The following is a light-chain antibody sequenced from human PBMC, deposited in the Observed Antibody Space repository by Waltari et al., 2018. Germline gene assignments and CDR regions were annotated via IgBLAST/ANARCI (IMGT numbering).Light chain of an antibody. Sequence: QSALTQPASVSGSPGQSITVSCIGTSNDIGSSTFFSWFQQHPGRAPKRMIYDVSERPLGVSNRFSGSKSGNTASLTISGLQAEDEADYYCFSYAGSNSFAFGGGTRVTVL. CDR3: FSYAGSNSFA. CDR2: DVS. V-gene: IGLV2-23*02. CDR1: SNDIGSSTF. J-gene: IGLJ2*01.